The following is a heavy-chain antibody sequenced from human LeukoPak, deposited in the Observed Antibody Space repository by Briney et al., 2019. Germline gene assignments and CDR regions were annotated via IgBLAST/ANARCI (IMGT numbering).Heavy chain of an antibody. J-gene: IGHJ4*02. V-gene: IGHV3-23*01. CDR1: GFTFSSYT. CDR3: AKSQTYGSPFGY. Sequence: GGSLRLSCTASGFTFSSYTMTWVRQAPGKGLKWVSTITTGDGNTYYADSVKGRFTVSRDDSKNTQSLQMNSLRAEDMAVYYCAKSQTYGSPFGYWGQGTLVTVSS. D-gene: IGHD1-26*01. CDR2: ITTGDGNT.